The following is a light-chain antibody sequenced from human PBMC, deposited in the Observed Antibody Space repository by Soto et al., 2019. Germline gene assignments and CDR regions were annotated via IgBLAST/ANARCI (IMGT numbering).Light chain of an antibody. CDR3: SSYTSSNTLI. CDR1: SSDVGAYTY. Sequence: QSVLTQPASVSGSPGQSITISCTGTSSDVGAYTYVSWYQQHPGKAPKLMIYDVSIRPSGVSDRFSGSKSGNTASLTISGLQAEDEADYYCSSYTSSNTLIFGGGTQLTVL. J-gene: IGLJ2*01. CDR2: DVS. V-gene: IGLV2-14*01.